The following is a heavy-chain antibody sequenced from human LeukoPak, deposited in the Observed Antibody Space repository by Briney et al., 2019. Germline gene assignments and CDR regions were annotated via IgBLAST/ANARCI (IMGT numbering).Heavy chain of an antibody. J-gene: IGHJ3*02. Sequence: SETLSLTCTVSGGSISSYYWSWIRQPPGKGLEWIGYIYYSGSTNYNPSLKSRVTISVDTSKNQFSLKLSSVTAADTAVYYCARGRVPAAIHAFDIWGQGTMVTVSS. CDR2: IYYSGST. CDR1: GGSISSYY. D-gene: IGHD2-2*01. V-gene: IGHV4-59*08. CDR3: ARGRVPAAIHAFDI.